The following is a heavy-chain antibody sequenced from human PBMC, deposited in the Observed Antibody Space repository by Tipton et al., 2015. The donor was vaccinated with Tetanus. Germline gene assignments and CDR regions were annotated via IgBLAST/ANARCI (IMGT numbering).Heavy chain of an antibody. CDR1: GGPISSYY. CDR3: ARCPYGGVSGTLYY. J-gene: IGHJ4*02. Sequence: LRLSCTVSGGPISSYYWSWVRQPPGKGLEWIGYIDYSGSTNYNPSLKSRVTISIDTSKKQFSLNLSSVTAADTAVYFCARCPYGGVSGTLYYWGQGILVTVSS. D-gene: IGHD4-23*01. V-gene: IGHV4-59*01. CDR2: IDYSGST.